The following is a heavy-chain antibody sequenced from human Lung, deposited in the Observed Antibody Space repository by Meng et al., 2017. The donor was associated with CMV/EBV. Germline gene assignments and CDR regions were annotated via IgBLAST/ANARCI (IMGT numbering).Heavy chain of an antibody. D-gene: IGHD3-3*01. CDR2: INHSGST. CDR3: ARAFGGTIFGVVNYYYGMDV. Sequence: SETLSLXCAVYGGSFSGYYWSWIRQPPGKGLEWIGEINHSGSTNYNPSLKSRVTISVDTSKNQFSLKLSSVTAADTAVYYCARAFGGTIFGVVNYYYGMDVWRQGTAVTVSS. V-gene: IGHV4-34*01. CDR1: GGSFSGYY. J-gene: IGHJ6*02.